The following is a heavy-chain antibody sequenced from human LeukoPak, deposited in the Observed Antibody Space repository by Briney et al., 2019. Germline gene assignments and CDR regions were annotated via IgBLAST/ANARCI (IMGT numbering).Heavy chain of an antibody. D-gene: IGHD6-19*01. J-gene: IGHJ1*01. CDR2: INHSGST. Sequence: PSETLSLTCAVYGGSFSGYYWSWIRQPPGKGLEWIGEINHSGSTNYNLSLKSRVTISVDTSKNQFSLKLSSVTAADTAVYYCARGLRYSSGWPYFQHWGQGTLVTVSS. CDR1: GGSFSGYY. CDR3: ARGLRYSSGWPYFQH. V-gene: IGHV4-34*01.